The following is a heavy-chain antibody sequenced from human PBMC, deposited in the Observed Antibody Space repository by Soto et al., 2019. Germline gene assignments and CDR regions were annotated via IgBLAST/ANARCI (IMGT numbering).Heavy chain of an antibody. V-gene: IGHV1-2*04. CDR3: ARERNYYDSSGYGNFDY. J-gene: IGHJ4*02. D-gene: IGHD3-22*01. Sequence: ASVKVSCKASGYTFTGYYMHWVRQAPGQGLEWMGWINPNSGGTNYAQKFQGWVTMTRDTSISTAYMELSRLRSDGAAVYYCARERNYYDSSGYGNFDYWGQGTLVTVSS. CDR2: INPNSGGT. CDR1: GYTFTGYY.